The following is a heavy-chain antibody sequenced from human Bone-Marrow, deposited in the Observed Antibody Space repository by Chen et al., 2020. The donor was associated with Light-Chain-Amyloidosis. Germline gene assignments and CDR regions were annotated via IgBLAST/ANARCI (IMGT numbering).Heavy chain of an antibody. D-gene: IGHD5-12*01. CDR3: ARRRDGYNFDY. J-gene: IGHJ4*02. CDR2: IYPDDSDA. Sequence: EVQLEQSGPEVKQPGESLKNSCKGSGYTFPNYWIGWVRQMPGKGLEWMGVIYPDDSDARYSPSFEGQVTISADKSITTAYLQWRSLKASDTAMYYCARRRDGYNFDYWGQGTLVTVSS. CDR1: GYTFPNYW. V-gene: IGHV5-51*01.